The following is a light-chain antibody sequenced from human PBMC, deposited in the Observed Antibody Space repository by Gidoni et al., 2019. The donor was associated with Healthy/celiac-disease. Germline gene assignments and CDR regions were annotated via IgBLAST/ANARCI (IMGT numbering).Light chain of an antibody. V-gene: IGKV3-15*01. CDR1: QRVSSN. CDR2: GAS. CDR3: QQYNNWPPLT. J-gene: IGKJ4*01. Sequence: SPGERATLSCRASQRVSSNLAWYQQKPGQAPRLLIYGASTRATGIPARFSGSGSGTEFTLTISSLQSEDFAVYYCQQYNNWPPLTFGGGTKVEIK.